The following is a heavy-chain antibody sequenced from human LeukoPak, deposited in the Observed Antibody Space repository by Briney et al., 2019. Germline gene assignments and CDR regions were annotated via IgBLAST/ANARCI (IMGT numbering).Heavy chain of an antibody. J-gene: IGHJ5*02. D-gene: IGHD1-26*01. CDR1: GFTFSSYS. CDR3: AKDRTTILTGLNWFDP. V-gene: IGHV3-23*01. Sequence: PGGSLRLSCAASGFTFSSYSMNWVRQAPGKGLEWVSAISGSGGSTYYADSVKGRFTISRDNSKNTLYLQMNSLRAEDTAVYYCAKDRTTILTGLNWFDPWGQGTLVTVSS. CDR2: ISGSGGST.